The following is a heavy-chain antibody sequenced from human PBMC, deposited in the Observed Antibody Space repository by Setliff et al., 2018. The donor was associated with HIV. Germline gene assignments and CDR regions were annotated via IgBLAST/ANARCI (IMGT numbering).Heavy chain of an antibody. J-gene: IGHJ6*02. Sequence: PGGSLRLSCAASGFTFSNYWMNWVRQAPGKGLEWVANIKQDGSEKNYVDSVKGRFTISRDNAKNSMDLQMNSLRAEDTAIYYCARKLRPGHGVDVWGQGTTVTVS. D-gene: IGHD3-10*01. V-gene: IGHV3-7*01. CDR1: GFTFSNYW. CDR3: ARKLRPGHGVDV. CDR2: IKQDGSEK.